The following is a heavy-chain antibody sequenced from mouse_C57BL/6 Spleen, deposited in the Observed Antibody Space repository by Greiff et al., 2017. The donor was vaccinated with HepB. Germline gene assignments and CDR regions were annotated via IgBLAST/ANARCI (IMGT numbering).Heavy chain of an antibody. Sequence: EVQLQQSGPELVKPGASVKISCKASGYTFTDYYMNWVKQSHGKSLEWIGDINPNNGGTSYNQKFKGKATLTVDKSSSTAYMELRSLTSEDSAVYYCAKTTVVATGYYYAMDYWGQGTSVTDSS. V-gene: IGHV1-26*01. CDR2: INPNNGGT. CDR1: GYTFTDYY. D-gene: IGHD1-1*01. CDR3: AKTTVVATGYYYAMDY. J-gene: IGHJ4*01.